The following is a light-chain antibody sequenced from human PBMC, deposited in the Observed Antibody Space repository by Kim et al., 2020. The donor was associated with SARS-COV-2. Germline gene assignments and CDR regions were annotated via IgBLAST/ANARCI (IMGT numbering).Light chain of an antibody. CDR3: QQCHASPLT. CDR1: QSISDW. Sequence: AFVGDRVTITCRASQSISDWLAWYQQKPGKAPKLLIYKASNLQSGVPSRFSGSGSGTEFTLTISNLQPDDFATYYCQQCHASPLTFGGGTKVEIK. CDR2: KAS. J-gene: IGKJ4*01. V-gene: IGKV1-5*03.